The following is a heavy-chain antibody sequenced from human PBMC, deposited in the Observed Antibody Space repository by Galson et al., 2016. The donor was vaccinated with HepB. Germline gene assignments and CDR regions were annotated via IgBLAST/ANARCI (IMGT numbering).Heavy chain of an antibody. V-gene: IGHV6-1*01. Sequence: CAIAGDSVSRNSAAWNWIRLSPSRCLEWLGRTYYRFKWYNEYAESVKSRKTINAHTSENHFSLQLNSVTPEDTAVYYCARETALTGTRDYYTLDVWGQGTTVTVSS. CDR3: ARETALTGTRDYYTLDV. CDR2: TYYRFKWYN. D-gene: IGHD1-7*01. J-gene: IGHJ6*02. CDR1: GDSVSRNSAA.